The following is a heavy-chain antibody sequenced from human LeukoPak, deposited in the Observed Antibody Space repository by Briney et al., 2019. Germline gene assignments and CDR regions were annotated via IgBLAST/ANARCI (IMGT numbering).Heavy chain of an antibody. Sequence: SETLSLTCAVYGGSFSGYYWSWIRQPPGKGLEWIGEINHSGSTNYNPSLKSRVTISVDTSKNQFSLKLSSVTAADTAVYYCARRSATMGPYYFDYWGQGTLVTVSS. D-gene: IGHD3-10*01. V-gene: IGHV4-34*01. J-gene: IGHJ4*02. CDR3: ARRSATMGPYYFDY. CDR1: GGSFSGYY. CDR2: INHSGST.